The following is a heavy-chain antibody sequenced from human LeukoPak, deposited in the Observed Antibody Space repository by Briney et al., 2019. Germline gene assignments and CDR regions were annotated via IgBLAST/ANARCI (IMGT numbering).Heavy chain of an antibody. CDR3: AKVVYYYDSSGYYYVS. D-gene: IGHD3-22*01. CDR1: GFTFSDYY. J-gene: IGHJ4*02. V-gene: IGHV3-23*01. CDR2: ISGSGGST. Sequence: GGSLRLSCAASGFTFSDYYMSWIRQAPGKGLEWVSAISGSGGSTYYADSVKGRFTISRDNSKNTLYLQMNSLRAEDTAVYYCAKVVYYYDSSGYYYVSWGQGTLVTVSS.